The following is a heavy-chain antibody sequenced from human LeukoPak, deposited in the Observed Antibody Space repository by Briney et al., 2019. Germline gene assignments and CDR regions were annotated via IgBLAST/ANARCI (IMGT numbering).Heavy chain of an antibody. Sequence: SETLSLTCAVSDDSFSSHYWTWIRQPPGKGLEWIGYISYIGTTNYNPSLKSRVTISIDTSKNQFSLKLSSVTAADTAVYYRARDLVTVTKGFDIWGQGTMVSVSS. D-gene: IGHD4-17*01. CDR1: DDSFSSHY. CDR2: ISYIGTT. CDR3: ARDLVTVTKGFDI. J-gene: IGHJ3*02. V-gene: IGHV4-59*11.